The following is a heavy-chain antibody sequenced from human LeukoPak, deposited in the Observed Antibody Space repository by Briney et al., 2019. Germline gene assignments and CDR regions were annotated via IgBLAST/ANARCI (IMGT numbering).Heavy chain of an antibody. Sequence: GGSLRLSCAVSGLNLRNYVFHWVRQAPGKGLEWVAVISYDGSYKDYADSVKGRFTISRDNSKNTLNLQMNSLRAEDTAVYYCARGARKGDDYGGFFDYWGQGTLVSVSS. CDR1: GLNLRNYV. CDR2: ISYDGSYK. V-gene: IGHV3-30*19. J-gene: IGHJ4*02. CDR3: ARGARKGDDYGGFFDY. D-gene: IGHD4-23*01.